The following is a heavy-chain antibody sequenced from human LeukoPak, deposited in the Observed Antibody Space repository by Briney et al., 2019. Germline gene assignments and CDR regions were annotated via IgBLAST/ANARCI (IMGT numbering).Heavy chain of an antibody. CDR2: INPNSGGT. CDR3: ARSAGVRGVISYNWFDP. J-gene: IGHJ5*02. V-gene: IGHV1-2*02. D-gene: IGHD3-10*01. CDR1: GYTFTGYY. Sequence: ASVKVSCKASGYTFTGYYIHWVRQAPGQGLEWMGWINPNSGGTNYAHNFQGRVTMTRDTPISTAYMELRNLRSDDTAVYYCARSAGVRGVISYNWFDPWGQGTLVTVSS.